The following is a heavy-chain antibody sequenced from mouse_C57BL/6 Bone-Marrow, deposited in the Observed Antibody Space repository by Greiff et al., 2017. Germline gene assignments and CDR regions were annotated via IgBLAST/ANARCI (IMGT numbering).Heavy chain of an antibody. Sequence: VMLVESGGGLVKPGGSLKLSCAASGFTFSSYAMYWVRQTPEKRLEWVATISDGGSYTYYPDNVKGRVTISRDKATNNLYLQMSHLKSEDKAMDYYARAFYTMSYYDMDYWGQGTSVTVSS. CDR1: GFTFSSYA. V-gene: IGHV5-4*03. CDR3: ARAFYTMSYYDMDY. CDR2: ISDGGSYT. J-gene: IGHJ4*01.